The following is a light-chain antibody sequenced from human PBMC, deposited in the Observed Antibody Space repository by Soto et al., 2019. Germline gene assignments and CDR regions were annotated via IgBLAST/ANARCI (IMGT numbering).Light chain of an antibody. CDR1: QRVLYSSNNRNY. J-gene: IGKJ2*01. CDR2: WAS. V-gene: IGKV4-1*01. Sequence: DIVMTQSPASLAVSLGEGATINCKSSQRVLYSSNNRNYLAWYQQRPGQPPKLLIYWASTRESGVPDRFSGSGSGTDFTLTITSLQAEDVAVYYCQQYESTPPTFGQGTKLEIK. CDR3: QQYESTPPT.